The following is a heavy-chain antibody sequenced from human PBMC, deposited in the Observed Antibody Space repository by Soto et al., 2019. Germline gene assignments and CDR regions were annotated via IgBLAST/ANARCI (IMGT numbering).Heavy chain of an antibody. Sequence: SETLSLTCTVSGVSISSGDYYWSWIRQPPGKGLEWIGYIYYSGSTYYNPSLKSRVTISVDTSKNQFSLRLSSVTAADTAVYYCARALVVVTVNVDAFDMWGQGTMVTVSS. V-gene: IGHV4-30-4*01. CDR1: GVSISSGDYY. CDR2: IYYSGST. D-gene: IGHD2-2*01. CDR3: ARALVVVTVNVDAFDM. J-gene: IGHJ3*02.